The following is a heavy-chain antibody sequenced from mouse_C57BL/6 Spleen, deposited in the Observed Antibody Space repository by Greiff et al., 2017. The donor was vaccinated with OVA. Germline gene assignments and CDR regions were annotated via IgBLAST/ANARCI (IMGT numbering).Heavy chain of an antibody. CDR3: ARSNGGNYYYAMDY. V-gene: IGHV14-2*01. D-gene: IGHD2-5*01. Sequence: VQLQQSGAELVKPGASVKLSCTASGFTIKDYYMHWVKQRTEQGLEWIGGIDPEDGDTNYAPKFQGKATITADTSSNTAYLQLSSLTSEDTAVDYCARSNGGNYYYAMDYWGQGTSVTVSS. CDR2: IDPEDGDT. CDR1: GFTIKDYY. J-gene: IGHJ4*01.